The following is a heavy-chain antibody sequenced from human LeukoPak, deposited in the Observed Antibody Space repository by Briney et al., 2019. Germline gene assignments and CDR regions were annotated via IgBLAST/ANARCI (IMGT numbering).Heavy chain of an antibody. J-gene: IGHJ3*02. Sequence: AGGSLRLSCAASGFIFSSYAMHWVRQGPGKGLQYLSAISSNGGSTYYANSVKGRFTISRDNSKDTLYLQMGSLRAEDMAVYYCARVGIGDAFDIWGQGTVVTVSS. D-gene: IGHD2-15*01. V-gene: IGHV3-64*01. CDR2: ISSNGGST. CDR3: ARVGIGDAFDI. CDR1: GFIFSSYA.